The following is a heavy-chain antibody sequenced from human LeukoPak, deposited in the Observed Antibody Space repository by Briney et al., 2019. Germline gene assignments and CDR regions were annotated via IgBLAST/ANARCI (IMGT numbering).Heavy chain of an antibody. CDR3: ARVGRGCSSIRCYWEDWFDP. CDR1: GYSFTNYG. V-gene: IGHV1-18*01. Sequence: ASVKVSCKASGYSFTNYGITWIREAPGQGPEWLGWISGYNANAHYAQNVQGRVTLTTDTSTNTAYMELRGLTSDDTAMYYCARVGRGCSSIRCYWEDWFDPWGQGALVIVSS. J-gene: IGHJ5*02. CDR2: ISGYNANA. D-gene: IGHD2-2*01.